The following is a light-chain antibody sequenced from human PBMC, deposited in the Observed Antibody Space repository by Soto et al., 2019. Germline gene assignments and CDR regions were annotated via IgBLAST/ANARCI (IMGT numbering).Light chain of an antibody. CDR1: QSITNY. CDR2: AAS. Sequence: DIQMTQSPSALSASVGGRVTITCRASQSITNYLNWYQHKPGQAPNLLIDAASTLQAGVPSRFRGCGSGTDFTLTISSLQPEDFATYFCQQSNSSPPTFGGGTKVDIK. CDR3: QQSNSSPPT. J-gene: IGKJ4*01. V-gene: IGKV1-39*01.